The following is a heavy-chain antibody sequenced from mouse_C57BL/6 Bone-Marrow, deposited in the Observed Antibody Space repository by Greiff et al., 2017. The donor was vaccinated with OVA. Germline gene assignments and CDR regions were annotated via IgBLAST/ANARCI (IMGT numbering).Heavy chain of an antibody. CDR2: ISYDGSN. Sequence: VQVVASVPCLVPPSQSLSLSCSFTFFSIPSGSFCYCLQKDARNKQEWKGYISYDGSNNYNQSSKKRISSTRDTSKNQFCLKLNSVTTEDTATYYCARDPYYAPEGFAYGGQGTLVTVSA. D-gene: IGHD1-1*01. CDR3: ARDPYYAPEGFAY. V-gene: IGHV3-6*01. CDR1: FFSIPSGSF. J-gene: IGHJ3*01.